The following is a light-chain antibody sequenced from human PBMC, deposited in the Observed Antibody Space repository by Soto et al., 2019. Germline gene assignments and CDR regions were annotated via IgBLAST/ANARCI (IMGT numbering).Light chain of an antibody. CDR1: ISDVGSYDY. CDR3: CSYTASATYV. V-gene: IGLV2-11*01. J-gene: IGLJ1*01. Sequence: QALRIQPHSVSGSPGQSFTISCTGTISDVGSYDYVSWCQQHPGTVPKPMIYNVNTRPSGVPDRFSGSKSGNTASMTISGLQAEDEADYLCCSYTASATYVFETGTKV. CDR2: NVN.